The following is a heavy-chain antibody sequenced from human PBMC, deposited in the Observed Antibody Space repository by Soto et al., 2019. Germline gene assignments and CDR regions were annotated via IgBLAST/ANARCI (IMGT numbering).Heavy chain of an antibody. Sequence: QVQLVQSGAEVKKPGASVKVSCKASGYTFTGYYMHWVRQAPGQGLEWMGWINPNSGGTNYAQKFQGWVTMTRDTSISTAYMELSRLRSDDTAVYYCARGNYYYDILTGYYGGVDYWGQGTLVTVSS. V-gene: IGHV1-2*04. J-gene: IGHJ4*02. CDR2: INPNSGGT. CDR3: ARGNYYYDILTGYYGGVDY. D-gene: IGHD3-9*01. CDR1: GYTFTGYY.